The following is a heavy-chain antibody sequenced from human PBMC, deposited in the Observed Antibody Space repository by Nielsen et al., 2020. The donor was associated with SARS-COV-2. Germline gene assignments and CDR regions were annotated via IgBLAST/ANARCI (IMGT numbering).Heavy chain of an antibody. CDR2: IYHRGST. CDR3: AREPYYYDSSGYYYYYGMDV. V-gene: IGHV4-4*02. Sequence: SETLSLTCAVSGGSISSNNWWSWVRPPPGKGLEWIGEIYHRGSTNYSPSLKTRVTISVDKSKNQFSLELRSVTAADTAVYYCAREPYYYDSSGYYYYYGMDVWGQGTTVTVSS. D-gene: IGHD3-22*01. CDR1: GGSISSNNW. J-gene: IGHJ6*02.